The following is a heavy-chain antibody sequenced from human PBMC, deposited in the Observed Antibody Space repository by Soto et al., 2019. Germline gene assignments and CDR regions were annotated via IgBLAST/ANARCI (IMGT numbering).Heavy chain of an antibody. J-gene: IGHJ4*02. CDR3: ARDGIGGTVFRGYLDY. CDR2: IRFDGSNE. CDR1: GFTFSGYY. Sequence: SLRLSCAASGFTFSGYYMSWIRQAPGKGVGGGGNIRFDGSNEEYADSVKGRFTISRDNSKNTLYLQMNTLGAEDTAVYYCARDGIGGTVFRGYLDYWGRGTVVTVSS. D-gene: IGHD1-7*01. V-gene: IGHV3-33*08.